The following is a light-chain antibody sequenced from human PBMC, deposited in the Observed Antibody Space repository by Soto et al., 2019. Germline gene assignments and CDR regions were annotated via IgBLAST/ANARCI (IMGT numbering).Light chain of an antibody. CDR1: QSISNR. V-gene: IGKV1-5*01. CDR3: QQFRT. Sequence: GDGVTITCRASQSISNRLAWYQQRPGKAPKYLIYDASTLDSGAPSRFSGSGSGTDFTLTISRLEPEDFAVYYCQQFRTFGQGTKVDIK. J-gene: IGKJ1*01. CDR2: DAS.